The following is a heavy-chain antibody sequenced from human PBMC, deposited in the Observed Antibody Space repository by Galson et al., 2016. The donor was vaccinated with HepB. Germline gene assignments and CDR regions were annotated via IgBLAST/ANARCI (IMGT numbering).Heavy chain of an antibody. CDR2: INQDGSEK. D-gene: IGHD1-1*01. J-gene: IGHJ4*02. Sequence: SLRLSCAASGFTFNKSWMTWVRQAPGKGLEWVANINQDGSEKHYLDSVRGRFTISRDNAKNSLYLQMNSLRAEDTAVYFCARAYQYTLDYWGQGTLVTVSS. CDR3: ARAYQYTLDY. CDR1: GFTFNKSW. V-gene: IGHV3-7*04.